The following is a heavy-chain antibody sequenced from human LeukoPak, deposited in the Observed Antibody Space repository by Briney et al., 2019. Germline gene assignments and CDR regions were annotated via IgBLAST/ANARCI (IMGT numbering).Heavy chain of an antibody. D-gene: IGHD2-15*01. CDR2: IYHSGST. V-gene: IGHV4-30-2*01. CDR3: ARTSGYCSGGSCHDAFDI. Sequence: PSETLSLTCAVSGGSISSGGYSWSWIRQPPGKGLEWIGYIYHSGSTYYNPSLKSRVTISVDRSKNQFSLKLSSVTAADTAVYYCARTSGYCSGGSCHDAFDIWGQGTMVTVSS. CDR1: GGSISSGGYS. J-gene: IGHJ3*02.